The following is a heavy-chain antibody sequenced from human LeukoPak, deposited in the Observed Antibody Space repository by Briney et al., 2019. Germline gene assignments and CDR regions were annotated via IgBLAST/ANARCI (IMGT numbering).Heavy chain of an antibody. Sequence: GGSLRLSCAASGFSFSSYAMTWVRQAPGKGLEWVAVIWYDGSNKYYADSVKGRFTISRDNSKNTLYLQMNSLRAEDTAVYYCAREFTGYSSGWYWRLPDYWGQGTLVTVSS. CDR3: AREFTGYSSGWYWRLPDY. J-gene: IGHJ4*02. D-gene: IGHD6-19*01. V-gene: IGHV3-33*08. CDR2: IWYDGSNK. CDR1: GFSFSSYA.